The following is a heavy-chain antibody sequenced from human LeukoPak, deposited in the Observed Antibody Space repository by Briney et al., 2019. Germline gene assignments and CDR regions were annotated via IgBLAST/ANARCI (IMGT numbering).Heavy chain of an antibody. D-gene: IGHD6-19*01. CDR2: INHSGST. J-gene: IGHJ3*02. CDR3: ARGRGAVVDI. Sequence: SETLSLTCAVYGGSFSGYYWSWIRQPPGKGLEWIGEINHSGSTNYNPSLKSRVTISVDTFKNQFSLKLSSVTAADTAVYYCARGRGAVVDIWGQGTMVTVSS. CDR1: GGSFSGYY. V-gene: IGHV4-34*01.